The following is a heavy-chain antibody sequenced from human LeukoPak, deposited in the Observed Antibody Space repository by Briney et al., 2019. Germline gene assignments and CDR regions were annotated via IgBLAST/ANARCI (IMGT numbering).Heavy chain of an antibody. CDR3: ARKGGGNWFDP. V-gene: IGHV4-61*02. CDR2: IYTSGST. Sequence: PSETLSLTCTVSGGSISSGSYYWSWIRQPAGKGLEWIGRIYTSGSTNYNPSLKSRVTISVDTSKNQFSLKLSSVTAADTAVYYCARKGGGNWFDPWGQGTLVTVSS. D-gene: IGHD3-16*01. CDR1: GGSISSGSYY. J-gene: IGHJ5*02.